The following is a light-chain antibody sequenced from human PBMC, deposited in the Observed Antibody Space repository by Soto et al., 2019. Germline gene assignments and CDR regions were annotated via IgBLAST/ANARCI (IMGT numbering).Light chain of an antibody. J-gene: IGKJ3*01. CDR2: TAS. Sequence: DFQMTQSPSSVSASVGDSVTITCRASRGIITWLAWYQQKPGKAPELLIQTASSVQSGVPSRFSGSGSGTDFTLTISSLQPEDSAIYYCQQTNGPFTFGPGTKEEVK. V-gene: IGKV1-12*01. CDR1: RGIITW. CDR3: QQTNGPFT.